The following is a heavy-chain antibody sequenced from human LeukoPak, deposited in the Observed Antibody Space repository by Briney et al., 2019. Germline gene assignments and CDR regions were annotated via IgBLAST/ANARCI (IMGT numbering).Heavy chain of an antibody. CDR2: ISAYNGNT. J-gene: IGHJ4*02. CDR3: ARGGDGDILTGLVFDY. Sequence: ASVRVSCKASGYRFTSYGISWVRQAPGQGLEWMGWISAYNGNTNYAQKLQGRVTMTTDTSTSTAYMELRSLRSDDTAVYYCARGGDGDILTGLVFDYWGQGTLVTVSS. V-gene: IGHV1-18*01. D-gene: IGHD3-9*01. CDR1: GYRFTSYG.